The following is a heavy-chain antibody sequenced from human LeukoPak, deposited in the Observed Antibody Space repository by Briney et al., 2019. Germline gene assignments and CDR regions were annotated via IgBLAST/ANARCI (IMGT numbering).Heavy chain of an antibody. CDR3: ARESKGSSYFYYYMDV. V-gene: IGHV4-4*02. J-gene: IGHJ6*03. CDR1: GGSISSSAW. D-gene: IGHD3-3*01. CDR2: INDRGTI. Sequence: SSETLSLTCVVSGGSISSSAWWTWVRQSPGKGLEWIGEINDRGTINYNPSLQRRVSISVDKSKNQFSLILNSVTDADTARYYCARESKGSSYFYYYMDVWGKGTTVTVSS.